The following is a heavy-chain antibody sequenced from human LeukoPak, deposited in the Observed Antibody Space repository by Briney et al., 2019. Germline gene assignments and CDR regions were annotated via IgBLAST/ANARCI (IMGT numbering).Heavy chain of an antibody. Sequence: WMGWMSPNSRDTGYAQKFQDRVTMTTNTSISTAYMELSSLRSDDTAVYYCARGPPNWGYDYWGPGTLVTVSS. D-gene: IGHD7-27*01. V-gene: IGHV1-8*01. CDR3: ARGPPNWGYDY. J-gene: IGHJ4*02. CDR2: MSPNSRDT.